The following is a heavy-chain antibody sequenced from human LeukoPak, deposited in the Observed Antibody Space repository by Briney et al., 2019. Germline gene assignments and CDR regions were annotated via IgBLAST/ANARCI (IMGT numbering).Heavy chain of an antibody. J-gene: IGHJ4*02. CDR2: IYHSGST. D-gene: IGHD1-20*01. CDR1: GGSISSGGYY. CDR3: ARGGGGTNWNDREVLDY. Sequence: SETLSLTCTVSGGSISSGGYYWSWIRQPPGKGLEWIGYIYHSGSTYYNPSLKSRVTISVDRSKNQFSLKLSSVTAADTAVYYCARGGGGTNWNDREVLDYWGQATLVTVSS. V-gene: IGHV4-30-2*01.